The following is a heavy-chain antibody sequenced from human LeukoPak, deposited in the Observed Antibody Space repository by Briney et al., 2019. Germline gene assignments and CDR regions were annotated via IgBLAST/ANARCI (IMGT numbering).Heavy chain of an antibody. V-gene: IGHV3-30*03. D-gene: IGHD2-2*01. J-gene: IGHJ4*02. CDR3: ARPPPSCSSTSCYQHF. CDR2: ISYDGGNK. CDR1: GFTCSNYG. Sequence: GGTLRFYGAASGFTCSNYGRHWVRQAPGKGLEGVVIISYDGGNKYYPDSVKGRFTISRDNSKNMLYLQMSSLRAEDTAVYYCARPPPSCSSTSCYQHFWGQGTLVTVSS.